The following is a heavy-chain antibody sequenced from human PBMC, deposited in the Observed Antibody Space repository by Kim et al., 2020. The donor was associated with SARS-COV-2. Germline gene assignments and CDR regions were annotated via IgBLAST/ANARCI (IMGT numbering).Heavy chain of an antibody. CDR2: VNTNSGGT. D-gene: IGHD6-19*01. Sequence: ASVKVSCEASGHTFTGSYIHWMRQVPGQGLEWMGRVNTNSGGTNYPRKFQGRVTMTRDTSTRTAYMELSRLTSDDAGVYYCARSDITLAGRWFLDVWGRGTLVTVSS. CDR3: ARSDITLAGRWFLDV. V-gene: IGHV1-2*05. J-gene: IGHJ2*01. CDR1: GHTFTGSY.